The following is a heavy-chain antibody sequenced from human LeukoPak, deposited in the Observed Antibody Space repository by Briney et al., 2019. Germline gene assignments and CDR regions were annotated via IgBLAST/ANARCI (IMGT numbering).Heavy chain of an antibody. V-gene: IGHV4-39*01. CDR2: VYQSGST. J-gene: IGHJ4*02. CDR1: GGSISGSNYY. CDR3: ARHTLVAASSFDY. D-gene: IGHD2-15*01. Sequence: SETLSLTCTVSGGSISGSNYYWDWIRQPPGKGLEWIGSVYQSGSTYYNPSLKSRVTMSGDTSKNQFSLKLSSVTAADTAVYYCARHTLVAASSFDYWGQGTLVTVSS.